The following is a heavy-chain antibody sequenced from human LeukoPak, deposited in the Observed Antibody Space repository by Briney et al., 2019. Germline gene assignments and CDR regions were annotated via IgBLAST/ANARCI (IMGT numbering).Heavy chain of an antibody. Sequence: GGSLRLSCVGSGFTFRSHAMSWVRQAPGKGLEWVSAISGSGGSTYYADSVKGRFTISRDNSKNTLYLQMNSLRAEDTAVYYCAKWAGYYDFWSGYWLTGERDAFDIWGQGTMVTVSS. V-gene: IGHV3-23*01. J-gene: IGHJ3*02. D-gene: IGHD3-3*01. CDR2: ISGSGGST. CDR1: GFTFRSHA. CDR3: AKWAGYYDFWSGYWLTGERDAFDI.